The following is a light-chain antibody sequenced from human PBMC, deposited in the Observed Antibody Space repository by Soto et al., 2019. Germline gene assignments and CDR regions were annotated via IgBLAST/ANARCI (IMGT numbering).Light chain of an antibody. Sequence: QSALTQPASVSGSPGQSITISCTGTSSDVGAYNFVSWYQHHPGKAPNLIIHDVSYRPSGVSDRFSGSKSGNTASLTISGLQAEDEADYYCSSYASSSTLVFGTGTKLTVL. CDR3: SSYASSSTLV. CDR1: SSDVGAYNF. J-gene: IGLJ1*01. CDR2: DVS. V-gene: IGLV2-14*03.